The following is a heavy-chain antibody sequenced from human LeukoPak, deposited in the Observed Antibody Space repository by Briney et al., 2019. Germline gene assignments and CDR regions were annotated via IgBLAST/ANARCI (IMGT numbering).Heavy chain of an antibody. Sequence: ASVKVSCKASGYTFTSYGISWVRQATGEGLEWMGCISAYNGNTNYAQKLQGRVTMTTDTSTSTAYMELRSLRSDDTAVYYCARDKAIYSGYAYYFDYWGQGTLVTVSS. D-gene: IGHD5-12*01. CDR3: ARDKAIYSGYAYYFDY. J-gene: IGHJ4*02. CDR1: GYTFTSYG. CDR2: ISAYNGNT. V-gene: IGHV1-18*01.